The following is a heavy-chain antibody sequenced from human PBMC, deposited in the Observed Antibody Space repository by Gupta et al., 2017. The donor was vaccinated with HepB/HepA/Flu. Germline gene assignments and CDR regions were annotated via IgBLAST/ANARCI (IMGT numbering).Heavy chain of an antibody. CDR3: GHGYYSNYFDY. J-gene: IGHJ4*02. CDR1: GFTFCSNA. D-gene: IGHD3-22*01. CDR2: SIGSGGST. Sequence: EVQLLDSGGGLVQPGDSLRLYCAASGFTFCSNAMSWVRQAPGKGLEWVSASIGSGGSTYYADSVKGRFTISRDNSKNTLYLQMNSLRAEDTAVYYCGHGYYSNYFDYWGQGTLVTVSS. V-gene: IGHV3-23*01.